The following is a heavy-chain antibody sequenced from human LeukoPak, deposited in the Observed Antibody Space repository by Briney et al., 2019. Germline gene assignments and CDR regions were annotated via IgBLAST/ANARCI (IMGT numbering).Heavy chain of an antibody. Sequence: QTGGSLRLSCAASGFTFSSYAMSWVRQAPGKGLEWVSAISGSGGSTYYADSVKGRFTISRDNSKNTLYLQMNSLRAEDTAVYYCAKGCWDVVVPAAISYYFDYWGQGTLVTVSS. CDR3: AKGCWDVVVPAAISYYFDY. V-gene: IGHV3-23*01. CDR2: ISGSGGST. D-gene: IGHD2-2*01. CDR1: GFTFSSYA. J-gene: IGHJ4*02.